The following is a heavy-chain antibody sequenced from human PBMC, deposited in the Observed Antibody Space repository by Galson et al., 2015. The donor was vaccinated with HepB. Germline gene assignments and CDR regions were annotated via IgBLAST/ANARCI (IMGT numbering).Heavy chain of an antibody. J-gene: IGHJ4*02. CDR1: GFTVSANY. Sequence: SLRLSCAASGFTVSANYMTWVRQSPGKGLEWVSLIYSGGDTFYADSVKGRFTISGDNSKNTLFLQMNSLGAEDAAVYYCARLSNSGWPTLDYWGQGTLVAVSS. D-gene: IGHD6-19*01. CDR3: ARLSNSGWPTLDY. CDR2: IYSGGDT. V-gene: IGHV3-53*01.